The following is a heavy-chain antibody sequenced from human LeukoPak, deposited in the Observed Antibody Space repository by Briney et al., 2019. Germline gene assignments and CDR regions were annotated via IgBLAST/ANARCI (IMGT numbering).Heavy chain of an antibody. J-gene: IGHJ4*02. D-gene: IGHD3-22*01. CDR2: IYYSGST. Sequence: PSETLSLTCTVSGGTISSGDYYWSWIRQPPGKGLEWIGYIYYSGSTYYNPSLKSRVTISVDTSKNQFSLKLSSVTAADTAVYYCARATDYYDSSGYYVAWFDYWGQGTLVTVSS. CDR3: ARATDYYDSSGYYVAWFDY. CDR1: GGTISSGDYY. V-gene: IGHV4-30-4*01.